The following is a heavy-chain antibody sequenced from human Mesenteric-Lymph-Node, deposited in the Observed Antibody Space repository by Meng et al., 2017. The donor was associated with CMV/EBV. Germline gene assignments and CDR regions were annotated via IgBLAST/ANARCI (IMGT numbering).Heavy chain of an antibody. V-gene: IGHV1-8*03. CDR1: GYTFTSYD. J-gene: IGHJ6*02. CDR3: ARDERGHYYYGMDV. CDR2: MNPNSGNT. D-gene: IGHD3-10*01. Sequence: ASVKVSCKASGYTFTSYDINWVRQATGQGLEWMGWMNPNSGNTGYAQKFQGRVTITRNTSISTAYMELSSLRSEDTAVYYCARDERGHYYYGMDVWGQGTTVTVSS.